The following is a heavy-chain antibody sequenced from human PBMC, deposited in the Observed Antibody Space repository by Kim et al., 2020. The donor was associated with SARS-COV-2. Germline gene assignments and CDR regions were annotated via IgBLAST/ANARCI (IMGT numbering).Heavy chain of an antibody. CDR2: IYYSGST. J-gene: IGHJ6*01. CDR1: GGSISSSSYY. V-gene: IGHV4-39*07. D-gene: IGHD3-10*01. Sequence: SETLSLTCTVSGGSISSSSYYWGWIRQPPGKGLEWIGSIYYSGSTYYNPSLKSRVTISVDTSKNQFSLKLSSVTAADTAVYYCARDDMMVRGPQYYYYY. CDR3: ARDDMMVRGPQYYYYY.